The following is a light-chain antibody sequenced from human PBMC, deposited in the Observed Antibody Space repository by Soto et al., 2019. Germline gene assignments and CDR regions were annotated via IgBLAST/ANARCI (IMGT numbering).Light chain of an antibody. CDR1: QGISSY. V-gene: IGKV1-9*01. Sequence: DIQLTQSPSFLSASVEDRVTITCRASQGISSYLAWYQQKPGKAPKLLIYSASTLQSGVPSRFSGSGSGTEFTLTISSLQPEDFATYYCQQLNAYPIIFGQGTRLEIK. CDR3: QQLNAYPII. CDR2: SAS. J-gene: IGKJ5*01.